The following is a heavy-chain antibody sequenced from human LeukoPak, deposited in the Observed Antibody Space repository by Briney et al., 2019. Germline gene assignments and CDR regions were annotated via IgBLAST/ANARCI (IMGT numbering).Heavy chain of an antibody. J-gene: IGHJ6*02. CDR1: GFTFSSYA. D-gene: IGHD6-13*01. CDR3: ARDGIEGSPAAGTSTVNYYYYGMDV. Sequence: PGGSLRLSCAASGFTFSSYAMSWVRQAPGKGLEWVSAISGSGGSTYYADSVKGRFTISRDNSKNTLYLQMNSLRAEDTAVYYCARDGIEGSPAAGTSTVNYYYYGMDVWGQGTTVTVSS. V-gene: IGHV3-23*01. CDR2: ISGSGGST.